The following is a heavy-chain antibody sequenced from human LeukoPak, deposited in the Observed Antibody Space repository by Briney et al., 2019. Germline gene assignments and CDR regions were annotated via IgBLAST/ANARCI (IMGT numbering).Heavy chain of an antibody. CDR1: GGSFSGYY. V-gene: IGHV4-34*01. D-gene: IGHD2-2*01. J-gene: IGHJ6*03. Sequence: PSETLSLTCAVYGGSFSGYYWSWIRQPPGKGLEWIGEINHSGSTNYNPSLKSRVTISVDTSKNQFSLKLSSVTAADTAVYYCARGGAPDCSSTSCYLYYYYMDVWGKGTTVTVSS. CDR3: ARGGAPDCSSTSCYLYYYYMDV. CDR2: INHSGST.